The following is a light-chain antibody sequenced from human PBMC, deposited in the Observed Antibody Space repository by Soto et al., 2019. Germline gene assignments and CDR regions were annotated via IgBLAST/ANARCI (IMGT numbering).Light chain of an antibody. J-gene: IGKJ1*01. CDR1: QSISDW. CDR3: QQYNNYST. V-gene: IGKV1-5*01. CDR2: DAS. Sequence: DAQMTQSPSILSASVGDRVTITCRASQSISDWLAWFQLKPGKAPKLLIYDASSLESGVPSRFSGSGSGTEFTLTISSLQPDDFATYYCQQYNNYSTFGQGTKVDIK.